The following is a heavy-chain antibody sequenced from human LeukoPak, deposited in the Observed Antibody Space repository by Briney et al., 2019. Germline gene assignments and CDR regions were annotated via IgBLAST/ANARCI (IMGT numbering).Heavy chain of an antibody. V-gene: IGHV4-30-2*01. CDR1: GGSISSGGYS. CDR3: ASTRGYSHGKHGPFDY. Sequence: SQTLSLTCAVSGGSISSGGYSWSWIRQPPGKGLEWIGYIYHSGSTYYNPSLKSRVTISVDRSKNQFSLKLSSVTAADTAVYYCASTRGYSHGKHGPFDYWGQGTLVTVSS. D-gene: IGHD5-18*01. CDR2: IYHSGST. J-gene: IGHJ4*02.